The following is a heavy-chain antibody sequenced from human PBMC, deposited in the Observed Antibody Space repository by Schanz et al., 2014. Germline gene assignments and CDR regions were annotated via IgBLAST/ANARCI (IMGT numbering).Heavy chain of an antibody. CDR1: GFSFSSYG. CDR2: IRYDGSNK. D-gene: IGHD3-22*01. J-gene: IGHJ4*02. CDR3: AKSYDTSGYSGFDY. V-gene: IGHV3-30*02. Sequence: VQLVESGGGLVQPGKSLRLSCAASGFSFSSYGIHWVRQAPGKGLEWVAFIRYDGSNKYYADSVKGRFTISRDNSKNTLYLQMNSLRTEDTAVYFCAKSYDTSGYSGFDYWGQGTLVTVSS.